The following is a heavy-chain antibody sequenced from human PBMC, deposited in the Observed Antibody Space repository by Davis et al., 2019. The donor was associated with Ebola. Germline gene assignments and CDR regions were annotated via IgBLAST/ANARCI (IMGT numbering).Heavy chain of an antibody. Sequence: SVKVSCKAVGGTFSTYAISWVRQAPGQGLEWMGGITPIFGTANYAQRFQDRVTITADESTSTAYMELSSLRSEDTAIYYCARDLFISASPHYYYGMEVWGQGTTVTVSS. CDR2: ITPIFGTA. J-gene: IGHJ6*02. CDR3: ARDLFISASPHYYYGMEV. D-gene: IGHD6-6*01. V-gene: IGHV1-69*13. CDR1: GGTFSTYA.